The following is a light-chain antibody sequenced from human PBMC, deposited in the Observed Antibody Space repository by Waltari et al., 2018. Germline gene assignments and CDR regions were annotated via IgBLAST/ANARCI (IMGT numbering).Light chain of an antibody. CDR1: DSDVGAYDF. Sequence: QSALTQPASVSGSPGQSITISYSGTDSDVGAYDFVSWYPQHPGKAPNLIIYEVSNRPSGISNRFSASKSGNTASLTISGLQAEDEADYYCSSYTTSSAPGVFGTGTRVTVL. CDR3: SSYTTSSAPGV. V-gene: IGLV2-14*01. J-gene: IGLJ1*01. CDR2: EVS.